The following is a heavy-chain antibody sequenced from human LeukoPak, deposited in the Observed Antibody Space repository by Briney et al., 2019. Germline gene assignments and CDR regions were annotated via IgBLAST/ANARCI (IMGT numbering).Heavy chain of an antibody. CDR3: ARRPTRRDGYNRRWFDP. J-gene: IGHJ5*02. V-gene: IGHV4-4*07. CDR2: IYTSGST. D-gene: IGHD5-24*01. CDR1: GGSISSYY. Sequence: SETLSLTCTVSGGSISSYYWSWIRQPAGKGLEWIGRIYTSGSTNYNPSLKSRVTMSVDTSKNQFSLKLSSVTAADTAVYYCARRPTRRDGYNRRWFDPWGQGTLVTVSS.